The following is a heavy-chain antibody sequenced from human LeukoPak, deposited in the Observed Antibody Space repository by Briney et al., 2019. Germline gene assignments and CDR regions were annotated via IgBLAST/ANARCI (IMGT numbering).Heavy chain of an antibody. Sequence: ASVKVSCKASGYTFTGHYMHWVRQAPGQGLQWMGWINPNSGGTNYAQKFQGRVTMTRDTSISTAYMELSRLRSDDTAVYYCARDVSNYYYYMDVWGKGTTVTVSS. J-gene: IGHJ6*03. CDR2: INPNSGGT. CDR3: ARDVSNYYYYMDV. D-gene: IGHD2-8*01. CDR1: GYTFTGHY. V-gene: IGHV1-2*02.